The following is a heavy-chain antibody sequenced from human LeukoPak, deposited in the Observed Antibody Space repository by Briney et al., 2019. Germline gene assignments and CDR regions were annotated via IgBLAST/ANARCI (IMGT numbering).Heavy chain of an antibody. V-gene: IGHV5-10-1*01. J-gene: IGHJ4*02. CDR3: ASLEQWLDAIYDY. Sequence: GESLKISCKGSGYSFTSYWISWVRQMPGKGLEWMGRIDPSDSYTNYSPSFQGHVTISADKSISTAYLQWSSLKASDTAMYYCASLEQWLDAIYDYWGQGTLLTVSS. CDR1: GYSFTSYW. D-gene: IGHD6-19*01. CDR2: IDPSDSYT.